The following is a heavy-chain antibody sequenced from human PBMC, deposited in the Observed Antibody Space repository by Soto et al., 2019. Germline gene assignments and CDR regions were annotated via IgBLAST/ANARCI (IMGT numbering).Heavy chain of an antibody. D-gene: IGHD6-19*01. V-gene: IGHV1-46*01. CDR3: ARDGRSSYSSAWYYFAY. Sequence: QVQLVQSGAEVKKPGASVKASCKASGYTFTSYYMHWVRQAPGQGLEWMGIINPSGGSTSYAQKFQGRVTMTRDTSTSTVYMELSRLRSEDTAVYYCARDGRSSYSSAWYYFAYWGQGTLVTVSS. J-gene: IGHJ4*02. CDR1: GYTFTSYY. CDR2: INPSGGST.